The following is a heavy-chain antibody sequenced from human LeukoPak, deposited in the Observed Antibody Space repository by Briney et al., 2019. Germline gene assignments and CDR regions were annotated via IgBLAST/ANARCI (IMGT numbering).Heavy chain of an antibody. V-gene: IGHV4-39*07. D-gene: IGHD3-22*01. Sequence: SETLSLTCTVSGGSISSSSYYWGWIRQPPGKGLEWIGSIYYSGSTYYNPSLKSRVTISVDTSKNQFSLKLSSVTAADTAVYYCGAEYYYDSSGYPQTWYFDLWGCGTLVTVSS. CDR2: IYYSGST. CDR1: GGSISSSSYY. CDR3: GAEYYYDSSGYPQTWYFDL. J-gene: IGHJ2*01.